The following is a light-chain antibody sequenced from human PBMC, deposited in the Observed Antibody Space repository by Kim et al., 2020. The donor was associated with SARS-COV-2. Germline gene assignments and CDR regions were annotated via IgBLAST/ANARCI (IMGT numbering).Light chain of an antibody. CDR3: QQSYGTPCT. J-gene: IGKJ1*01. CDR1: QSISSY. CDR2: AAS. Sequence: DIQMTQSPSSLSASVGDRVTITCRASQSISSYLDWYQQKPGKAPKLLIYAASSLQSGVPSRFSGSGSGTDFTLTISSLQPEDFATYYCQQSYGTPCTFGRGTKVDIK. V-gene: IGKV1-39*01.